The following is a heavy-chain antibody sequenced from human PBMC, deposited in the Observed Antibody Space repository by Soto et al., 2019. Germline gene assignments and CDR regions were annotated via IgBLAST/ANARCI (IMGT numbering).Heavy chain of an antibody. V-gene: IGHV1-58*01. CDR3: AADRPREPHAFDI. J-gene: IGHJ3*02. D-gene: IGHD1-26*01. Sequence: SVKVSCKASGFTFTSSAVQWVRQARGQRLEWIGWIVVGSGNTNYAQKFQERVTITRDMSTSTAYMELSSLRSEDTAVYYCAADRPREPHAFDIWGRGTMVTVSS. CDR2: IVVGSGNT. CDR1: GFTFTSSA.